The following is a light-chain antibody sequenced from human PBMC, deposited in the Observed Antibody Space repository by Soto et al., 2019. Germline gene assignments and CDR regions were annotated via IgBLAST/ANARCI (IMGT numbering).Light chain of an antibody. V-gene: IGLV4-69*01. J-gene: IGLJ2*01. CDR2: LNSDGSH. Sequence: QPVLTQSPSASASLGASVKLTCTLSSGHSSFAIAWHQQQPEKGPRYLMKLNSDGSHSKGDGIPDRFSGSRSGAERYLTISSLQSEDEADYYCQTWGTGIRVFGGGTKLTVL. CDR3: QTWGTGIRV. CDR1: SGHSSFA.